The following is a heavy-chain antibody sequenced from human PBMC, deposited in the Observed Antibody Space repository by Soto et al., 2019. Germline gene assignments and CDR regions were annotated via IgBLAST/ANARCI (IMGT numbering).Heavy chain of an antibody. CDR1: GYSFTNYW. D-gene: IGHD2-15*01. Sequence: PGESLKISCKGSGYSFTNYWIGWVRQMPGKGLEWMGIIYPGDSDTRYSPAFQGQVSISADKSISTAYLQCSSLKASDTAMYYCARRGYCSGAGCHSNAFDIWGQGTMVTVSS. V-gene: IGHV5-51*01. J-gene: IGHJ3*02. CDR3: ARRGYCSGAGCHSNAFDI. CDR2: IYPGDSDT.